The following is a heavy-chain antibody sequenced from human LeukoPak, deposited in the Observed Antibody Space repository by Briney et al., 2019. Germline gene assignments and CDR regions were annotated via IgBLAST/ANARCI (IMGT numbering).Heavy chain of an antibody. Sequence: SETLSLTFAVSGGSISSGGYSWSWIRQPPGKGLEWIGYIYHSGSTYYNPSLKSRVTISVDRSKNQFSLKLSSVTAADTAVYYCASNKGQWLFSDWGQGTLVTVSS. V-gene: IGHV4-30-2*01. CDR2: IYHSGST. J-gene: IGHJ4*02. CDR1: GGSISSGGYS. CDR3: ASNKGQWLFSD. D-gene: IGHD6-19*01.